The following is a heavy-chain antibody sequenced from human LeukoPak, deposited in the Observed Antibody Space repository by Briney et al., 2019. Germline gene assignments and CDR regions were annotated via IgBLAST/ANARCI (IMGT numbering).Heavy chain of an antibody. CDR2: ISYDGNRK. J-gene: IGHJ4*02. V-gene: IGHV3-30-3*01. CDR3: AREEGGPGFDY. CDR1: GFTFSNYA. D-gene: IGHD3-16*01. Sequence: GGALRLSCAASGFTFSNYAMHWVRQAPGKGLEWLAVISYDGNRKGFADSVKGRFTVSRDNSKNTLYLQMSSLRAEDTAVYYCAREEGGPGFDYWGQGTLLTVSS.